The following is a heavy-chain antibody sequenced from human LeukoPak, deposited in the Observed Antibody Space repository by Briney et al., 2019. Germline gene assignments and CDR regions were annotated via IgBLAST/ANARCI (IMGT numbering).Heavy chain of an antibody. CDR3: ARSNYDILTGYGHAFDI. J-gene: IGHJ3*02. D-gene: IGHD3-9*01. Sequence: SETLSLTCTVSGGSISSGGYYWSWIRQPPGKGLEWIGYIYHSGSTYYNPSLKSRVTISVDRSKNQFSLKLSSVTAADTAVYYCARSNYDILTGYGHAFDIWGQGTMVTVSS. CDR1: GGSISSGGYY. V-gene: IGHV4-30-2*01. CDR2: IYHSGST.